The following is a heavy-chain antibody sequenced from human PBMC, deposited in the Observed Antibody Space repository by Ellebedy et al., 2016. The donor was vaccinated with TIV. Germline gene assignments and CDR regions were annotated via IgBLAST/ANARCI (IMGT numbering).Heavy chain of an antibody. J-gene: IGHJ4*02. CDR2: LNWNSGSI. CDR3: AKGEPMTTTKLWRNPPDY. Sequence: GGSLRLXXAASGFTFGDYAMHWVRQAPGKGLEWVSGLNWNSGSIGYADSVKGRFTISRDNAKSSLYLQMNSLRAEDTALYYCAKGEPMTTTKLWRNPPDYWGQGTLVTVSS. D-gene: IGHD4-11*01. CDR1: GFTFGDYA. V-gene: IGHV3-9*01.